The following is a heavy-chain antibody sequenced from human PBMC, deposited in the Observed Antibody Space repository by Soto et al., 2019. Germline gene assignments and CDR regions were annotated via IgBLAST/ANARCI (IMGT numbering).Heavy chain of an antibody. Sequence: GGSLRLSCVASGFTFRNYPVHWVRQAPGKGLEWVAVTSSDGNLKYYADSVKGRFTISRDNSKNTLYLQMSSLRIDDTAVYYCARQPVVGVWLNDYRGQGTLVTGSS. CDR1: GFTFRNYP. J-gene: IGHJ4*02. V-gene: IGHV3-30-3*01. CDR2: TSSDGNLK. D-gene: IGHD6-6*01. CDR3: ARQPVVGVWLNDY.